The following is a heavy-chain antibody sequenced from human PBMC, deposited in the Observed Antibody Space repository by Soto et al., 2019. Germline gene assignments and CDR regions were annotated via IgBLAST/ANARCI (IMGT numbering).Heavy chain of an antibody. V-gene: IGHV3-15*07. D-gene: IGHD6-13*01. J-gene: IGHJ4*02. CDR1: GFTFSNAW. Sequence: GGSLRLSCAASGFTFSNAWMNWVRQAPGKGLEWVGRIKSKTDGGTTDYAAPVKGRLTISRDDSKNTLYLQMNSLKTEDTAVYYCTTDQRYSSSCPNFDYWGQGTLVTVSS. CDR2: IKSKTDGGTT. CDR3: TTDQRYSSSCPNFDY.